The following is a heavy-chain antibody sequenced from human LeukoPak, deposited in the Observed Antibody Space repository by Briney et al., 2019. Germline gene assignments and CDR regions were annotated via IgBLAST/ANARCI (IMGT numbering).Heavy chain of an antibody. V-gene: IGHV3-48*01. CDR3: ARDFESNARGLIITSFDY. J-gene: IGHJ4*02. CDR1: GFTFSSYS. D-gene: IGHD3-10*01. Sequence: PGGSLRLSCAASGFTFSSYSMNWVRQAPGKGLEWVSYISSSSSTIYYADSVKGRFTISRDNAKNSLYLQMNSLRAEDTAVYYCARDFESNARGLIITSFDYWGQGTLVTVSS. CDR2: ISSSSSTI.